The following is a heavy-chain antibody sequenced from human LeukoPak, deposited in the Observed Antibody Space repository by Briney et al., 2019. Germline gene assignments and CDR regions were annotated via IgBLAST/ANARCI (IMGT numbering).Heavy chain of an antibody. CDR3: ARAGGYDVVKYYYYYMDV. D-gene: IGHD5-12*01. V-gene: IGHV3-7*01. Sequence: GGSLRLSCAASGFTFSRFWMSWVRQAPGKGLEWVANIKQDESEIYYVESVKGRFTISRDNAKNTVSLQMSSLRAEDTAVYYCARAGGYDVVKYYYYYMDVWGKGTTVTVSS. CDR1: GFTFSRFW. J-gene: IGHJ6*03. CDR2: IKQDESEI.